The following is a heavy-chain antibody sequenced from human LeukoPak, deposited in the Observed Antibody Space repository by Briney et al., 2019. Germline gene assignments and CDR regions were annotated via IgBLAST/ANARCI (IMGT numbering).Heavy chain of an antibody. CDR3: ARPVAAALGYFDY. Sequence: GRSLRLSCAASGFTFSSYGMHWVRQAPGKGLEWVAVISYDGNNKYYADSVKGRFTISRDNSKNTLYLQMNSLRAEDTAVYYCARPVAAALGYFDYWGQGTLVTVSS. D-gene: IGHD6-13*01. CDR1: GFTFSSYG. J-gene: IGHJ4*02. V-gene: IGHV3-30*03. CDR2: ISYDGNNK.